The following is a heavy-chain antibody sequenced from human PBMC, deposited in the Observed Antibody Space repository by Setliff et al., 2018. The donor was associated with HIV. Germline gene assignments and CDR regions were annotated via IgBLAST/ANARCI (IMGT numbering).Heavy chain of an antibody. CDR3: ARRASKASLDY. J-gene: IGHJ4*02. Sequence: PGESLKISCKGSGYSFTSNWIGWVRQMPGKGLEWMGIIHPVDSDTRYSPSFQGQVTISADKSISTAYLQWNSLKASDTAMYYCARRASKASLDYWGQGTLVTVSS. CDR1: GYSFTSNW. V-gene: IGHV5-51*01. CDR2: IHPVDSDT.